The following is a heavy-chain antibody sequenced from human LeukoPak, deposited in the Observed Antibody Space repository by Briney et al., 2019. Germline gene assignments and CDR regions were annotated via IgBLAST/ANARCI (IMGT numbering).Heavy chain of an antibody. CDR2: INWNGGST. CDR1: GFTFDDYG. J-gene: IGHJ5*02. Sequence: GGSLRLSCAASGFTFDDYGMSWVRQAPGKGLEWVSGINWNGGSTGYAGSVKGRFTISRDNAKNSLYLQMNSLRAEDTALYYCARHSGYDFGNWFDPWGQGTLVTVSS. V-gene: IGHV3-20*04. CDR3: ARHSGYDFGNWFDP. D-gene: IGHD5-12*01.